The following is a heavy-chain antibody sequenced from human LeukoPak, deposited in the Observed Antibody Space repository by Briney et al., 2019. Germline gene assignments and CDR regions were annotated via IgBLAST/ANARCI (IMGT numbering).Heavy chain of an antibody. D-gene: IGHD3-10*01. Sequence: SETLSLTCTVSGGSISSGVNYWTWIRQPPGKGLEWIGYISHSGTTFYTSSLKSRVTISVDRSKSQFSLKLSSVTAADTAVYYCARGGYFGSGVDAFDIWGQGTLVTVSS. CDR2: ISHSGTT. CDR1: GGSISSGVNY. J-gene: IGHJ3*02. CDR3: ARGGYFGSGVDAFDI. V-gene: IGHV4-30-2*01.